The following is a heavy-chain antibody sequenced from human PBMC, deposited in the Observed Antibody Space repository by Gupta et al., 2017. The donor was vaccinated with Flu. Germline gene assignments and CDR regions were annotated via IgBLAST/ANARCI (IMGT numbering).Heavy chain of an antibody. CDR3: ARGAGYSHSTGNAYFDF. J-gene: IGHJ4*02. D-gene: IGHD2-2*01. Sequence: QVQLQESGPGLVKPSQTLSLTCTVSGGSISSGPYYWSWLGQHPGKGLEWIGYNLTSGSTSYNPSLKSRVSISVDTSKNQFSLRLSSVTAADTAVYYCARGAGYSHSTGNAYFDFWGQGTLVTVSS. CDR2: NLTSGST. CDR1: GGSISSGPYY. V-gene: IGHV4-31*03.